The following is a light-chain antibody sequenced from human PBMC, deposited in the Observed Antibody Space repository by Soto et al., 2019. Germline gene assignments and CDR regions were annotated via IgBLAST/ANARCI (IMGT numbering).Light chain of an antibody. CDR1: QSISNW. Sequence: DIHITRPPSTLAVYVGHGVTITCASSQSISNWLAWYQQKPGTAPKLLIYHASTLESGVPSRFSGSGSGTEFTLTISSLQPEDFATYYCQQHENYPLTFGRGTRLEIK. V-gene: IGKV1-5*01. J-gene: IGKJ5*01. CDR2: HAS. CDR3: QQHENYPLT.